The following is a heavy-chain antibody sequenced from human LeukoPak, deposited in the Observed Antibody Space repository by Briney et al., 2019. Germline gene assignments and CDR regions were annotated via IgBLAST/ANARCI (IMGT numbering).Heavy chain of an antibody. CDR3: ARFSGGANYYPPEFFLH. D-gene: IGHD1-26*01. J-gene: IGHJ1*01. V-gene: IGHV1-18*01. Sequence: ASVKVSCKTSGYTSTSYSISWVRQAPGQGLERMGWISGYNGNTHDAQKPEGRVTMTTDTSTSTAYMELSRLKSDDTAIYYCARFSGGANYYPPEFFLHWGQGTMVTVSS. CDR2: ISGYNGNT. CDR1: GYTSTSYS.